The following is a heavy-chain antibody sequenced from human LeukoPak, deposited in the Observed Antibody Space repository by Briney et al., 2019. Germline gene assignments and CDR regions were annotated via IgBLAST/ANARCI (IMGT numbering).Heavy chain of an antibody. Sequence: PGGSLRLSCAPSGFTSTTYWIRWVRQAPGKGLEWVANIRKDGKEIDYVDSVKGRFTISSDHAKRSINLQMSSLRVEDTAVYYCASSKRGTYRFDAYDIWGQGTMVTVSS. CDR2: IRKDGKEI. D-gene: IGHD3-16*02. V-gene: IGHV3-7*01. CDR1: GFTSTTYW. J-gene: IGHJ3*02. CDR3: ASSKRGTYRFDAYDI.